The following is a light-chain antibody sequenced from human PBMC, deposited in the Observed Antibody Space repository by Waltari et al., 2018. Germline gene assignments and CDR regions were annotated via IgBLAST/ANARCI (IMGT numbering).Light chain of an antibody. J-gene: IGLJ3*02. Sequence: QSALTQPASVSGSPGQSIPISCTGTSSDIRGYNYVSWFQHHPGKAPKVLIYDVSERPSGVSNRFSGSKSGNTASLTISGLQVEDEADYYCNSHTSSETWVFGGGTKLTVL. CDR2: DVS. CDR3: NSHTSSETWV. V-gene: IGLV2-14*03. CDR1: SSDIRGYNY.